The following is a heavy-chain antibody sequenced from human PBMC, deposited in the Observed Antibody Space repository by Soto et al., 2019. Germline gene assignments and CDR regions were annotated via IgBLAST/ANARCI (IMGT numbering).Heavy chain of an antibody. Sequence: QVQLVQSGAEVKKPGASVKVSCKASGYTFTNFGISWVRQAPGQGLEWMGWISAYNGNTNYAQKFQGRVTMTTDTPTSTAYMEVRSLGLDDTAVYYCARGGTPIDNWGQGTLLTVSS. V-gene: IGHV1-18*01. J-gene: IGHJ4*02. CDR3: ARGGTPIDN. D-gene: IGHD3-16*01. CDR2: ISAYNGNT. CDR1: GYTFTNFG.